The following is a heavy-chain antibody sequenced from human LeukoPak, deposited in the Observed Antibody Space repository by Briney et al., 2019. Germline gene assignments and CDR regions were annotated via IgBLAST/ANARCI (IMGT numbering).Heavy chain of an antibody. Sequence: KPSETLTLTCAVYGGSFSGYYWSWIRQPPGKGLEWIGEINHSGSTNYNPSLKSRVTISVDTSKNQFSLKLSSVTAADTAVYYCARGQARHSSSRHYFDYWGQGTLVTVSS. D-gene: IGHD6-13*01. CDR2: INHSGST. J-gene: IGHJ4*02. CDR3: ARGQARHSSSRHYFDY. V-gene: IGHV4-34*01. CDR1: GGSFSGYY.